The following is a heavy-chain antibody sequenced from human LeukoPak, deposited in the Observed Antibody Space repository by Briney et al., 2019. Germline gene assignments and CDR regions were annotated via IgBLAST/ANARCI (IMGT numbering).Heavy chain of an antibody. D-gene: IGHD3-22*01. V-gene: IGHV1-2*02. CDR2: INPNSGGT. Sequence: ASVKVSCKASGYTLTGYYMHWVRQAPGQGLEGMGWINPNSGGTNYAQKFQGRVTMASDTSISTAYMELSRLRSDDTAVYYCASSYDSSGYYHYWGQGTLVTVSS. CDR3: ASSYDSSGYYHY. CDR1: GYTLTGYY. J-gene: IGHJ4*02.